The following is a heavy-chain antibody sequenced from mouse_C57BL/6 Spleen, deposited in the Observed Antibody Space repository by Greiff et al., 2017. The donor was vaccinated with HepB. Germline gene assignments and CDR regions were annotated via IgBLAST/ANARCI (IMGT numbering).Heavy chain of an antibody. V-gene: IGHV1-64*01. CDR2: IHPNSGST. CDR1: GYTFTSYW. D-gene: IGHD1-1*01. CDR3: ARPYYYGSSNYAMDY. Sequence: QVQLQQPGAELVKPGASVKLSCKASGYTFTSYWMHWVKQRPGQGLEWIGMIHPNSGSTNYNEKFKSKATLTVDKSSSTAYMQLSSLTSEDSAVYYCARPYYYGSSNYAMDYWGQGTSVTVSS. J-gene: IGHJ4*01.